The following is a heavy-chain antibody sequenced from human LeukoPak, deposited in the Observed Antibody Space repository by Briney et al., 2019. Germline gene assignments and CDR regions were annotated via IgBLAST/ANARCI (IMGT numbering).Heavy chain of an antibody. CDR1: GYAFTNYD. V-gene: IGHV1-8*01. Sequence: ASVKVSCKTSGYAFTNYDINWVRQATGQGLEWMGWMNPNSGNTGYAQKFQGRVTMTRNTSISTAYMELSSLRSEDTAVYYCARGRVIQSHPFDPWGQGTLVTVSS. J-gene: IGHJ5*02. CDR2: MNPNSGNT. CDR3: ARGRVIQSHPFDP. D-gene: IGHD3-16*02.